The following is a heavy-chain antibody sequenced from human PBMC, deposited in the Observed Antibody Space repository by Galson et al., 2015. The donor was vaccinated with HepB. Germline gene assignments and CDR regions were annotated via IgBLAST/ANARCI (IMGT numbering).Heavy chain of an antibody. D-gene: IGHD4-11*01. J-gene: IGHJ4*02. CDR3: AKASQDSNYYFDC. CDR2: ISGNGGST. Sequence: SLRLSCAASGFTFSSYPMTWVRQAPGKGLEWVSAISGNGGSTFYADSVKGRFTISRDNSKNTLYLQMDSLRAEETAVYYCAKASQDSNYYFDCWGQGTLVTVSS. CDR1: GFTFSSYP. V-gene: IGHV3-23*01.